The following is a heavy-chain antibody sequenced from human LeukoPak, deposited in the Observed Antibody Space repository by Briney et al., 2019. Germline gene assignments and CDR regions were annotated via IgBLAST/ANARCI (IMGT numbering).Heavy chain of an antibody. J-gene: IGHJ4*02. V-gene: IGHV3-23*01. CDR2: ISGSGGST. CDR1: GFPFSSYA. D-gene: IGHD6-13*01. CDR3: ARVGAAAGTEDVNFDY. Sequence: GGALRLSCAASGFPFSSYAMSWVRPAPGKGLEWVSAISGSGGSTYYADSVKGRFTISRDNSKNTLYLQMNSLRAEDTAVYYCARVGAAAGTEDVNFDYWGQGTMVTVSS.